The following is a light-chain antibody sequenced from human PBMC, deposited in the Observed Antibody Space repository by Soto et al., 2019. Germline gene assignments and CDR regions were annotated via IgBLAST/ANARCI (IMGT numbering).Light chain of an antibody. J-gene: IGKJ4*02. CDR3: QQYNNWPLT. CDR1: QSVSYN. V-gene: IGKV3D-15*01. Sequence: ETVMTQSPAILSVSPGDRATISCSASQSVSYNLAWYQQKPGQAPRLLIYDASTRAIGIPARFSGSASGTEFTLTISSLLSEDVAVYYCQQYNNWPLTFGGGTKVEMK. CDR2: DAS.